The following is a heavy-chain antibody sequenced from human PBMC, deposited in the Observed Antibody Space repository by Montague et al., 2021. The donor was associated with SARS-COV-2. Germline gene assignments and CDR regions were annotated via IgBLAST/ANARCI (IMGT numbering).Heavy chain of an antibody. J-gene: IGHJ6*02. V-gene: IGHV4-39*07. Sequence: SETRSLTCTVSGGSISSSGYYWGWIRQPPGKGLEWIGSIYYSGSTYYNPSLKSRVTISVDTSKNQFSLKLSSVTAADTAVYYCARVGRQQLVRLSGMDVWGQGTTVTVSS. CDR2: IYYSGST. D-gene: IGHD6-13*01. CDR1: GGSISSSGYY. CDR3: ARVGRQQLVRLSGMDV.